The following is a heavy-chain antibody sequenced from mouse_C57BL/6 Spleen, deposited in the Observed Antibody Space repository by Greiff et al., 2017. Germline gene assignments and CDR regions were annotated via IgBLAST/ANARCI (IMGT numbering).Heavy chain of an antibody. J-gene: IGHJ1*03. D-gene: IGHD2-4*01. CDR3: ARGYYDYPWYFDV. V-gene: IGHV1-55*01. Sequence: VQLQQSGAELVKPGASVKMSCKASGYTFTSYWITWVKQRPGQGLEWIGDIYPGSGSTNYNEKFKSKATLTVDTSSSTAYMQLSSLTSEDSAVYYCARGYYDYPWYFDVWGTGTTVTVSS. CDR2: IYPGSGST. CDR1: GYTFTSYW.